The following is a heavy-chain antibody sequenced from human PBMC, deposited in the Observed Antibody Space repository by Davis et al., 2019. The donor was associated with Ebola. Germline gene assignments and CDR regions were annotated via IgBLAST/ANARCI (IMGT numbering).Heavy chain of an antibody. J-gene: IGHJ5*02. CDR2: ISAYNGNT. D-gene: IGHD2-2*01. Sequence: AASVKVSCKASGYTFTSYSISWVRQAPGQGLEWMGWISAYNGNTNYAQKLQGRVTMTTDASTSTAYMELRSLRSDDTAVYYCARVAIILVPSAVGHIWFDPWGQGTLVTVSS. CDR3: ARVAIILVPSAVGHIWFDP. CDR1: GYTFTSYS. V-gene: IGHV1-18*01.